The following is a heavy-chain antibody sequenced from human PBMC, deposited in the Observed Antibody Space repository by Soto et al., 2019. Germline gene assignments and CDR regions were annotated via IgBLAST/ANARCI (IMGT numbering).Heavy chain of an antibody. CDR3: VKDMKWGGMTTIHYFDS. CDR2: ISSNSATI. V-gene: IGHV3-9*02. D-gene: IGHD4-17*01. Sequence: EVQLVASGGGLVQPGRSLRLSCVASGFIADDYAMHWVRQAPGKGLEWVSGISSNSATINYADSVKGRFTISRDNAKNSLFLQMNSLRPEDTAFYYCVKDMKWGGMTTIHYFDSWGQGTLVTVSS. J-gene: IGHJ4*02. CDR1: GFIADDYA.